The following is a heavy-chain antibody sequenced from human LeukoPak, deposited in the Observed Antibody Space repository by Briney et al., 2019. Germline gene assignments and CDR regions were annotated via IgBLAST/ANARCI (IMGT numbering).Heavy chain of an antibody. CDR1: GYTFTGYY. V-gene: IGHV1-2*02. CDR2: INPNSGGT. J-gene: IGHJ4*02. D-gene: IGHD2-21*02. Sequence: ASVKVSCKASGYTFTGYYMHWVRQAPGQGLEWMGWINPNSGGTNYAQKFQGRVTMTRDTSISTAYMELSRLRSDDTAVYYCANVGRVVVTATRVPHFDYWGQGTLVTVSS. CDR3: ANVGRVVVTATRVPHFDY.